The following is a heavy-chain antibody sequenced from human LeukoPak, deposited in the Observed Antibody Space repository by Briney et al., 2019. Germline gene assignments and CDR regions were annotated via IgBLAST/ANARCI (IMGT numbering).Heavy chain of an antibody. CDR1: GYTFTSCG. CDR3: ARVGEDSSSWYPVYYYYGMDV. J-gene: IGHJ6*02. Sequence: ASVKVSCKASGYTFTSCGIRWVRQAPGQGLEWMGWISAYNGNTNYAQKLQGRVTMTTDTSTSTAYMELRSLRSDDTAVYYCARVGEDSSSWYPVYYYYGMDVWGQGTTVTVSS. D-gene: IGHD6-13*01. V-gene: IGHV1-18*01. CDR2: ISAYNGNT.